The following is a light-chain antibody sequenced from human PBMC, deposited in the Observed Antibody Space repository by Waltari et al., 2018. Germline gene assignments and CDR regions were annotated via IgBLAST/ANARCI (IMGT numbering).Light chain of an antibody. V-gene: IGKV4-1*01. Sequence: DIVMTQSPDSLAVSLGERATLNCKSSQSLLYSSNNKKSLTWYQQKPGQPPKLLLYWAATRGSGVPDRFSGSGSGTDFTLTISSLQAEDVAVYYCQQYYTTPLTFGQGTKVEIK. CDR3: QQYYTTPLT. CDR2: WAA. J-gene: IGKJ1*01. CDR1: QSLLYSSNNKKS.